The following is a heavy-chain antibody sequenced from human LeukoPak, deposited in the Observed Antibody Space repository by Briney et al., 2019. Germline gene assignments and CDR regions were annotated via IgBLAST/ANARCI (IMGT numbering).Heavy chain of an antibody. CDR3: ASLYDSSGSPLDY. V-gene: IGHV4-30-2*01. Sequence: PSQTLSLTCAVSGGSISSGGYSWSWIRQPPGKGLEWIGYIYHSGSTYYEPSLKSRVTISVDRSKNQFSLKLSSVTAADTAVYYCASLYDSSGSPLDYWGQGTLVTVSS. CDR2: IYHSGST. J-gene: IGHJ4*02. CDR1: GGSISSGGYS. D-gene: IGHD3-22*01.